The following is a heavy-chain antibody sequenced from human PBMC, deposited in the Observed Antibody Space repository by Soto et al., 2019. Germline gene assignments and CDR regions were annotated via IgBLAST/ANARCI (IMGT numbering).Heavy chain of an antibody. CDR2: IGTAGDT. D-gene: IGHD7-27*01. CDR3: ARGTLTGEGDYFDY. CDR1: GFTFSSYD. V-gene: IGHV3-13*01. J-gene: IGHJ4*02. Sequence: GESLKISCAASGFTFSSYDMHWVRQATGKGLEWVSAIGTAGDTYYPGSVKGRFTISRENAKNSLYLQMNSLRAGDTAVYYCARGTLTGEGDYFDYWGQGTLVTVSS.